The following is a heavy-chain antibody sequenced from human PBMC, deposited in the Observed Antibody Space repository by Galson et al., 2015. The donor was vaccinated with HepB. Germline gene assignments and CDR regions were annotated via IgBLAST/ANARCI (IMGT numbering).Heavy chain of an antibody. D-gene: IGHD2-15*01. Sequence: SVKVSCKASGYTFTSYDINWVRQATGQGLEWMGWMNPNSGNTGYAQKFQGRVTMTRNTSISTAYMELSSLRSEDTAVYYCARNRVVVVAAIYYPYGMDVWGQGTTATVSS. CDR3: ARNRVVVVAAIYYPYGMDV. V-gene: IGHV1-8*01. CDR2: MNPNSGNT. CDR1: GYTFTSYD. J-gene: IGHJ6*02.